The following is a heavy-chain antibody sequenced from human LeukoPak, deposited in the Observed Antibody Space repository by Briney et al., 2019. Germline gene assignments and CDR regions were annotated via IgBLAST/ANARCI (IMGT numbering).Heavy chain of an antibody. V-gene: IGHV3-49*04. CDR2: IRSKAYGGTT. CDR3: TRVGGLRFLEWLYDY. Sequence: GGSLRLSCTASGFTFGDYAMSWVRQAPGKGLEGVGFIRSKAYGGTTEYAASVKGRFTISRDGSKSIAYLQMNSLKTEDTAVYYCTRVGGLRFLEWLYDYWGQGTLVTVSS. D-gene: IGHD3-3*01. CDR1: GFTFGDYA. J-gene: IGHJ4*02.